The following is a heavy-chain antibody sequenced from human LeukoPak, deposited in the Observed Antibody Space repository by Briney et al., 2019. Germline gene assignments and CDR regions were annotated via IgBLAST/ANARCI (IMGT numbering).Heavy chain of an antibody. Sequence: ASVKVSCKASGYTFTSYDINWVRQATGQGLEWMGWMNPNRGNTGYAQKFQGRVTMTRNTSISTAYMELSSLRSEDTAVYYCASPTKRIAAAGLYYYYYGMDVWGQGTTVTVSS. J-gene: IGHJ6*02. CDR3: ASPTKRIAAAGLYYYYYGMDV. CDR2: MNPNRGNT. CDR1: GYTFTSYD. D-gene: IGHD6-13*01. V-gene: IGHV1-8*01.